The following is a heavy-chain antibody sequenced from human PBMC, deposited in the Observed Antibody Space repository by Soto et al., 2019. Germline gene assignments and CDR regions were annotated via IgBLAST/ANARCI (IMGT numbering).Heavy chain of an antibody. CDR3: ARAVGLPWGFDY. V-gene: IGHV3-66*01. CDR1: AFTVSDNY. Sequence: GGSLRLSCAASAFTVSDNYMSWVRQAPGKGLEWVSVIYTGGSTYYADSVKGRFTISRDNSKNTLYLQMNSLRAEDTAVYYCARAVGLPWGFDYWGQGILVTVSS. J-gene: IGHJ4*02. D-gene: IGHD1-26*01. CDR2: IYTGGST.